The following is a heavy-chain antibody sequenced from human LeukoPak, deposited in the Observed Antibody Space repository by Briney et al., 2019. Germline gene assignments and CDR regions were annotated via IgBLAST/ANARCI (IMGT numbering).Heavy chain of an antibody. CDR3: ASRAAAGNFDY. D-gene: IGHD6-13*01. V-gene: IGHV4-59*01. J-gene: IGHJ4*02. Sequence: PSETLSLTCTVSGGSISSYYWSWIRQPPGKGLEWIGYIYYSGSTNYNPSLKSQVTISVDTSKNQFSLKLSSVTAADTAVYYCASRAAAGNFDYWGQGTLVTVSS. CDR2: IYYSGST. CDR1: GGSISSYY.